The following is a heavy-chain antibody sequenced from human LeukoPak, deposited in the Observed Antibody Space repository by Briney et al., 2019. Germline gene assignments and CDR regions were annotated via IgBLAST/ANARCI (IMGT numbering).Heavy chain of an antibody. CDR2: INHSGST. Sequence: SETLSLTCTVSGASIFGSYWSWIRQPPGKGLEWIGEINHSGSTNYNPSLKSRVTISVDTSKNQFSLKLSSVTAADTAVYYCARGRSATLLWFGELRDYFDYWGQGTLVTVSS. D-gene: IGHD3-10*01. CDR3: ARGRSATLLWFGELRDYFDY. V-gene: IGHV4-34*01. J-gene: IGHJ4*02. CDR1: GASIFGSY.